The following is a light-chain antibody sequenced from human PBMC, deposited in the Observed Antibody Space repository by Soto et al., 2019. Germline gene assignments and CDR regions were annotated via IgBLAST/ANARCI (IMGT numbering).Light chain of an antibody. J-gene: IGLJ1*01. CDR1: SSDVGVYNY. CDR3: CSYAGSPYV. V-gene: IGLV2-14*03. Sequence: QSVLTQPASVSGSPGQSITIPCTGTSSDVGVYNYVYWYQQHPGKVPKLMIYDVTNRPSGVSNRFSGSKSGNTASLTISGLQAEDEADYYCCSYAGSPYVFGTGTKVTVL. CDR2: DVT.